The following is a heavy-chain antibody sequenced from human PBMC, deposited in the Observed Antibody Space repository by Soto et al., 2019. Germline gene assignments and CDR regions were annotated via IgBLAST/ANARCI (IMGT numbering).Heavy chain of an antibody. V-gene: IGHV3-30*18. CDR2: ISYDGSNK. CDR3: AKGEIGSPDDAFDI. J-gene: IGHJ3*02. D-gene: IGHD1-26*01. Sequence: QVQLVESGGGMVQPGRSLRLSCAASGFTFSSYGMHWVRQAPGKGLEWVAVISYDGSNKYYADSVKGRFTISRDNSKNTLYLQMNSLRAEDTAVYYCAKGEIGSPDDAFDIWGQGTMVTVSS. CDR1: GFTFSSYG.